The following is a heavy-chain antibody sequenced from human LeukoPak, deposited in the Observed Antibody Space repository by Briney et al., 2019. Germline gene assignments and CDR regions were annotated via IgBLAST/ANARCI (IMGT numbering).Heavy chain of an antibody. CDR2: IKQDASEK. Sequence: PGGSLRLSCAASGFIFSSYWMSWVRQAPGKGLEGVANIKQDASEKYYVDSVKGRFTISRDNAKNSLYLQMNSLRAEDTAVYYCARAEWSRKEFDYWGQGTLVTVSS. D-gene: IGHD1-14*01. V-gene: IGHV3-7*01. J-gene: IGHJ4*02. CDR1: GFIFSSYW. CDR3: ARAEWSRKEFDY.